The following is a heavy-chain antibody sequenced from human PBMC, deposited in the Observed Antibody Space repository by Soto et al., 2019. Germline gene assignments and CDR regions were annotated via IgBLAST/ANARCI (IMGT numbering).Heavy chain of an antibody. CDR3: AKDSWYFDL. J-gene: IGHJ4*02. CDR2: IDTSGHST. D-gene: IGHD6-13*01. V-gene: IGHV3-74*01. CDR1: GFVFTNFW. Sequence: GGSLRLSCEASGFVFTNFWMHWVRHVPGKGLVWVARIDTSGHSTNYAESVKGRFTISRDNAKNTVSLQMNSLRVEDTGVYYCAKDSWYFDLWSQGSQVTVSS.